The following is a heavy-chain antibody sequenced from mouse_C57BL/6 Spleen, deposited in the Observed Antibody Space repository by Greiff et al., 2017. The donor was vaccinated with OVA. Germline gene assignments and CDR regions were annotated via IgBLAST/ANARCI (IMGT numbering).Heavy chain of an antibody. V-gene: IGHV1-42*01. J-gene: IGHJ4*01. D-gene: IGHD1-1*02. CDR1: GYSFTGYY. Sequence: EVQLQQSGPELVKPGASVKISCKASGYSFTGYYMNWVKQSPEKSLEWIGEINPSTGGTTYNQKFKAKATLTVDKSSSTAYMQLKSLTSEDSAVYYCARRDMRGYGDAMDYWGQGTSVTVSS. CDR3: ARRDMRGYGDAMDY. CDR2: INPSTGGT.